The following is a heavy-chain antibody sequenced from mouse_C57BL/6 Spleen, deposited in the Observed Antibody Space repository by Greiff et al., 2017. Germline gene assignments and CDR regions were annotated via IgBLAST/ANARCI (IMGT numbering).Heavy chain of an antibody. D-gene: IGHD4-1*02. CDR1: GYTFTSYD. J-gene: IGHJ3*01. V-gene: IGHV1-85*01. Sequence: VQLQQSGPELVKPGASVKLSCKASGYTFTSYDINWVKQRPGQGLEWIGWIYPRDGSTKYNEKFKGKATLTVDKSSSTAYMQLSSLTSEDSAVYYCARWINWDRAWFAYWGQGTLVTVSA. CDR3: ARWINWDRAWFAY. CDR2: IYPRDGST.